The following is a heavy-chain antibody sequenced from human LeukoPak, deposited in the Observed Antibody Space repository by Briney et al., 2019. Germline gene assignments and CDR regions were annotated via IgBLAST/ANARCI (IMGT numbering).Heavy chain of an antibody. J-gene: IGHJ5*02. D-gene: IGHD2-15*01. CDR3: ARDASLYCSGNDCYWAFDR. Sequence: PGGSLRLSCVASGFTFSDHWMSWVRQAPGKGLEWVANIKQDESKRYYVDSVKGRFTISRDNAKNSLYLQINSLSAEDTAVYYCARDASLYCSGNDCYWAFDRWGQGTLVTVSS. V-gene: IGHV3-7*01. CDR1: GFTFSDHW. CDR2: IKQDESKR.